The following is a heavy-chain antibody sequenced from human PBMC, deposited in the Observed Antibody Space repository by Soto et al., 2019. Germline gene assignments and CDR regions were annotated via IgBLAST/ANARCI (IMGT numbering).Heavy chain of an antibody. J-gene: IGHJ5*02. CDR2: IYYSGST. CDR3: ARIPVDTYMINWFDP. V-gene: IGHV4-61*08. D-gene: IGHD5-18*01. Sequence: SETLSLCCTVSGGSVSSGDYYWSWIRQPPGKGLEWIGYIYYSGSTNYNPSLKSRVSISLDTSKNQFSLRLTSVTAADTAVYYCARIPVDTYMINWFDPWGQGTLVTVSS. CDR1: GGSVSSGDYY.